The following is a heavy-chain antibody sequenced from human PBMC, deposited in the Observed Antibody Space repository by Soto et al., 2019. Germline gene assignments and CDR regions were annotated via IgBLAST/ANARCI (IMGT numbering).Heavy chain of an antibody. CDR1: GFTFSSYW. CDR3: ATAFGNCSGGSCYIGYYYYTDV. Sequence: PGGSLRLSCAASGFTFSSYWMHWVRQAPGKGLVWVSRINSDGSSTSYADSVKGRFTISRDNAKNTLYLQMNSLRAEDTAVYYCATAFGNCSGGSCYIGYYYYTDVWGKGTTVTVSS. CDR2: INSDGSST. D-gene: IGHD2-15*01. J-gene: IGHJ6*03. V-gene: IGHV3-74*01.